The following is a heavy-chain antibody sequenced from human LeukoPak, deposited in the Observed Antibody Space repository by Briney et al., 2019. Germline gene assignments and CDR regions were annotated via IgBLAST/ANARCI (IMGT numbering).Heavy chain of an antibody. J-gene: IGHJ6*02. D-gene: IGHD6-13*01. CDR3: ARISAARDFYYGMDV. Sequence: SQTLSLTCSVSGGSISSGGYYWSWIRQPPGKGLEWIGYFYHSGSTYYSPSLKSRVTISVDRSKNQFSLNLNSVTAADTAVYFCARISAARDFYYGMDVWGQGTTVTVSS. CDR2: FYHSGST. CDR1: GGSISSGGYY. V-gene: IGHV4-30-2*01.